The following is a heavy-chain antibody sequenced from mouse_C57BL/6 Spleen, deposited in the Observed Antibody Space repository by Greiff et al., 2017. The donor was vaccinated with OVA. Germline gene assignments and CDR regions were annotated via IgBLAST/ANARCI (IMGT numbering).Heavy chain of an antibody. J-gene: IGHJ4*01. CDR1: GYTFTSYW. Sequence: QVQLQQPGAELVRPGSSVKLSCKASGYTFTSYWMDWVKQRPGQGLEWIGNIYPSDSETHYNQKFKDKATLTVDKSSSTAYMQLSSLTSEDSAVYYCARAPFYYEYDVGYAMDYWGQGTSVTVSS. V-gene: IGHV1-61*01. D-gene: IGHD2-4*01. CDR2: IYPSDSET. CDR3: ARAPFYYEYDVGYAMDY.